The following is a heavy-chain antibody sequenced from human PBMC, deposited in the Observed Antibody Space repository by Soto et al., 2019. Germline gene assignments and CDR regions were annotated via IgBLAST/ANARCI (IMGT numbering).Heavy chain of an antibody. Sequence: GGSLRLSCAASGFTFSSYGMHWVRQAPGKGLEWVAVIWYDGSNKYYADSVKGRFTISRDNSKNTLYLQMDSLRAEDTAVYYCARDGDGYFDWFELRYYGIDVSGQGTTVTVYS. CDR3: ARDGDGYFDWFELRYYGIDV. D-gene: IGHD3-9*01. CDR2: IWYDGSNK. CDR1: GFTFSSYG. J-gene: IGHJ6*02. V-gene: IGHV3-33*01.